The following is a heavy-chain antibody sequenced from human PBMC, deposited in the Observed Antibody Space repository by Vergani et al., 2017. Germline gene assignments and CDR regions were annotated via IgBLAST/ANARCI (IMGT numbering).Heavy chain of an antibody. CDR1: GGTLSSFF. V-gene: IGHV1-69*12. CDR3: ARGCSGSYLWTGS. CDR2: VIPFFGAR. D-gene: IGHD3/OR15-3a*01. J-gene: IGHJ5*02. Sequence: QVQLVQSGAEVKKPGSSVKVSCKASGGTLSSFFISWVRQAPGQGLEWIGGGVIPFFGARNYAQKFQGRGTIREDDSKTTAFKVFDHLASDDTADYYCARGCSGSYLWTGSWGQGTLGTVSS.